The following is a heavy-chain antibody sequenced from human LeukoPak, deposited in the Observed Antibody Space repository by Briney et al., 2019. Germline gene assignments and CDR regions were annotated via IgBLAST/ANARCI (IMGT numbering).Heavy chain of an antibody. J-gene: IGHJ4*02. V-gene: IGHV3-21*01. Sequence: GGSLRLSCAASGFTFNSYSMNWVRQAPGKGLEWVSSISSSSSYIYYADSVKGRFTISRDNAKNSLYLQMNSLRAEDTAVYYCAKDLSIVATIRFSQEYYFDYWGQGTLVTVSS. CDR3: AKDLSIVATIRFSQEYYFDY. CDR2: ISSSSSYI. CDR1: GFTFNSYS. D-gene: IGHD5-12*01.